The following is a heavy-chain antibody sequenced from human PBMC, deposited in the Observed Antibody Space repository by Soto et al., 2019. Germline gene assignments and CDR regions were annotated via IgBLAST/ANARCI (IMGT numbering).Heavy chain of an antibody. V-gene: IGHV4-39*01. D-gene: IGHD2-2*01. CDR3: ARRLQLFPFDS. CDR2: ISYSGNT. CDR1: GGSFSSSASD. Sequence: QLQLQESAPGLVKSSETLSLTCSVSGGSFSSSASDWAWIRQPPGGRLEWIGSISYSGNTYYNPSLTSRVTISADTSKNQFSLSLSPVTAADTAVYYCARRLQLFPFDSWGQGTLVTVAS. J-gene: IGHJ4*02.